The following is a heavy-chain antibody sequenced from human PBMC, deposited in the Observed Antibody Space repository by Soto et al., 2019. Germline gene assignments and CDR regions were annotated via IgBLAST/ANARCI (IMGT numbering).Heavy chain of an antibody. CDR3: ARGGGTIFAPLH. V-gene: IGHV1-2*04. D-gene: IGHD1-1*01. CDR1: GYTFTGYY. J-gene: IGHJ1*01. Sequence: XSVKVSCNAFGYTFTGYYIHWVRQAPGQGLEWMAYIDPNSGATKYAQKFRGLVTLTRDTSIRTAYMELTSLRSDDTAVYYCARGGGTIFAPLHWGQGTLVTVSS. CDR2: IDPNSGAT.